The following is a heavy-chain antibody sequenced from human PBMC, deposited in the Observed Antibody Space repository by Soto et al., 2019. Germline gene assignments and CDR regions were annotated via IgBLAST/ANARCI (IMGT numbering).Heavy chain of an antibody. D-gene: IGHD3-10*01. CDR3: AALWFGEGNY. CDR1: GGSISSSSYY. Sequence: QLQLQESGPGLVKPSETLSLTCTVSGGSISSSSYYWGWIRQPPGKGLEWIGSIYYSGSTYYNPSLKRRVCISLDTSKDQFSLKLGSVAAAAAAVYYCAALWFGEGNYWGQGTLVTVSS. V-gene: IGHV4-39*01. J-gene: IGHJ4*02. CDR2: IYYSGST.